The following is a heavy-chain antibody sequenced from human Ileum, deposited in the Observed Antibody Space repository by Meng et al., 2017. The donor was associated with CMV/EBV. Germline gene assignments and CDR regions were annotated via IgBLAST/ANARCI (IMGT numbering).Heavy chain of an antibody. J-gene: IGHJ4*02. D-gene: IGHD6-19*01. V-gene: IGHV3-74*01. Sequence: SCATSGVTFSRRGVHWVRQPPGKGLVWVSRINTDGNAADYADSVKGRITISRDNAKNTLYLQMNSLRAEDTAVYYCARKDSGADLDYWGQGTLVTVSS. CDR2: INTDGNAA. CDR1: GVTFSRRG. CDR3: ARKDSGADLDY.